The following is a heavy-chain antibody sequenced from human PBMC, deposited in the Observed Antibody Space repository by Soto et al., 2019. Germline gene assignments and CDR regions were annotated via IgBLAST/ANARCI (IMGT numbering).Heavy chain of an antibody. J-gene: IGHJ4*02. CDR3: VSWMSAHFDY. D-gene: IGHD2-2*03. V-gene: IGHV3-23*01. CDR2: ISRDEDDT. CDR1: QFTFGGLG. Sequence: VLLLESGGGFVQPGGSVRLSCAAPQFTFGGLGLSWVRQSPWRGLEWVATISRDEDDTHYADSVNGRFTISKDRSTNTLPLHMASLRAEDTAMYYCVSWMSAHFDYWGRGTLVTVSS.